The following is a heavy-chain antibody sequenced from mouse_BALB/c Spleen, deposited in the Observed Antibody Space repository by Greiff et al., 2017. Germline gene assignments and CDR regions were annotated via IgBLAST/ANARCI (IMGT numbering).Heavy chain of an antibody. J-gene: IGHJ4*01. CDR1: GYAFSSSW. CDR3: ARSGGLLRYYYAMDY. V-gene: IGHV1-82*01. CDR2: IYPGDGDT. D-gene: IGHD2-3*01. Sequence: QVQLKESGPELVKPGASVKISCKASGYAFSSSWMNWVKQRPGQGLEWIGRIYPGDGDTNYNGKFKGKATLTADKSSSTAYMQLSSLTSVDSAVYFCARSGGLLRYYYAMDYWGQGTSVTVSS.